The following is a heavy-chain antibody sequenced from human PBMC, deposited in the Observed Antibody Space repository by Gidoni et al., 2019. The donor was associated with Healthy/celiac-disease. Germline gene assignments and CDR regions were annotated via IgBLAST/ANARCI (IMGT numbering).Heavy chain of an antibody. Sequence: QLQLQESGPGLVKPSETLSLTCTVSGGSISSSSYYWGWIRQPPGKGREWIGSIYYSGSTYYNPSLTRRVPISVDTSKHQFSLRLSSVTAADTAVYYCAREGAAAGINAFDIWGQGTMSPSLQ. D-gene: IGHD6-13*01. J-gene: IGHJ3*02. V-gene: IGHV4-39*02. CDR1: GGSISSSSYY. CDR3: AREGAAAGINAFDI. CDR2: IYYSGST.